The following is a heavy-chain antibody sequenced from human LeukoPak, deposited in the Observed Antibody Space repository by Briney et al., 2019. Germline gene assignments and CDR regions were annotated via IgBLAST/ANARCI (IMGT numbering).Heavy chain of an antibody. J-gene: IGHJ4*02. D-gene: IGHD3-16*01. CDR3: ARATSGAAGYLGY. V-gene: IGHV1-69*05. CDR1: GGTFSSYA. Sequence: ASVKVSCKASGGTFSSYAISWVRQGPGQGLEWMGGIIPIFGTANYAQKFQGRVTITTDESTSTAYMELSSLRSEDTAVYYCARATSGAAGYLGYWGQGTLVTVPA. CDR2: IIPIFGTA.